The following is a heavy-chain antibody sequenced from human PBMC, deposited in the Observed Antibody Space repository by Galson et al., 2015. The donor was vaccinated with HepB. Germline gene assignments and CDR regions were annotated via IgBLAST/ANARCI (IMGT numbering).Heavy chain of an antibody. J-gene: IGHJ3*02. CDR2: IDWDDDK. CDR1: GFSLSTSGMC. V-gene: IGHV2-70*01. Sequence: PALVKPTQTLTLTCTFSGFSLSTSGMCVSWIRQPPGKALEWLALIDWDDDKYYSTSLKTRLTISKDTSKNQVVLTMTNMDPVDTATYYCARIDSGSYGYAFDIWGQGTMVTVSS. D-gene: IGHD1-26*01. CDR3: ARIDSGSYGYAFDI.